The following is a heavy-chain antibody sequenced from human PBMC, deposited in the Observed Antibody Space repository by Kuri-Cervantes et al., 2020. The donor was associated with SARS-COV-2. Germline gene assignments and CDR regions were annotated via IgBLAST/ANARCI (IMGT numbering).Heavy chain of an antibody. Sequence: SETLSLTCPVSGGSISSYYWSWIRQPPGKGLEWIGYIYYSGSTNYNPSLKSRVTISVDTSKNQFSLKLSSVTAADTAVYYCARRGAGSSSAAFDIWGQGTMVTVSS. CDR1: GGSISSYY. D-gene: IGHD6-6*01. V-gene: IGHV4-59*08. J-gene: IGHJ3*02. CDR3: ARRGAGSSSAAFDI. CDR2: IYYSGST.